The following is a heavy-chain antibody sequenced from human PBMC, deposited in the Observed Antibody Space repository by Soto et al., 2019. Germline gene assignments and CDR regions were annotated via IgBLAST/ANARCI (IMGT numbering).Heavy chain of an antibody. V-gene: IGHV4-59*01. CDR2: IYYSGST. CDR3: ARDYYYYGMDV. J-gene: IGHJ6*02. CDR1: GGSISSYY. Sequence: SETLSLTCTVSGGSISSYYWSWIRQPPGKGLEWIGYIYYSGSTDYNPSLKSRVTISVDTSKNQFSLKLSSVTAADTAVYYCARDYYYYGMDVWGQGTTVTVSS.